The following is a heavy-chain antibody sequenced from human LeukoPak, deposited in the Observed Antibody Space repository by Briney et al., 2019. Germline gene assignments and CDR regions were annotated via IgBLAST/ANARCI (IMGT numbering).Heavy chain of an antibody. V-gene: IGHV3-64D*09. Sequence: GGSLRLSCSASGFAFSSYPMHWVRQAPGKRLEYVSGISSDGGSTYYTDSVKGRFTISRDNSKNTLYLQMSSLRAEDTAVYYCVRGFAISRFDYWGQGILVTVSS. CDR1: GFAFSSYP. CDR2: ISSDGGST. J-gene: IGHJ4*02. D-gene: IGHD3-10*01. CDR3: VRGFAISRFDY.